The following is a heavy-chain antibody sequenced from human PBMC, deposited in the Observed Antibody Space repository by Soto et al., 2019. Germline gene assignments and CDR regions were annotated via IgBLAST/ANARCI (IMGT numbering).Heavy chain of an antibody. CDR1: GGSISSGDYY. V-gene: IGHV4-30-4*01. CDR2: IYYSGST. D-gene: IGHD3-10*01. CDR3: AREWIRGVGYFDL. J-gene: IGHJ2*01. Sequence: PSETLSLTCTVSGGSISSGDYYWSWIRQPPGKGLEWIGYIYYSGSTYYNPSLKSRVTISVDTSKNQFSLKLNSVTAADTAVYYCAREWIRGVGYFDLWGRGTLVTVSS.